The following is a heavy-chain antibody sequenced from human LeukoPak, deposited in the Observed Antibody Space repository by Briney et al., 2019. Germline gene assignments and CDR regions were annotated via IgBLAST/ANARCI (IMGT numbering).Heavy chain of an antibody. Sequence: LTGRSLTLSCAASGFIFSNYAMAWARLTPGKGLEWVSAISGSGGTTYYTDSVKGRFTSSRDSSTNTLYLQLCSLRAEDTAIYYCARGGSVFAYFFDYWGQGTLVTVSS. CDR3: ARGGSVFAYFFDY. V-gene: IGHV3-23*01. J-gene: IGHJ4*02. CDR1: GFIFSNYA. CDR2: ISGSGGTT. D-gene: IGHD3-10*01.